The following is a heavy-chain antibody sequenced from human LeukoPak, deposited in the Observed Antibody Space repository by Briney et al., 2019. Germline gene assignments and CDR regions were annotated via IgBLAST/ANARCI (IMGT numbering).Heavy chain of an antibody. CDR1: GGSISSYY. CDR3: ARQPEGWSSGWYMLADAFDI. Sequence: PSETLSLTCTVSGGSISSYYWSWIRQPPGKGLEWVGYIYYSGSTNYYPSLKSRVTLSVDTSKNQFSLKLSSVTAADTAVYYCARQPEGWSSGWYMLADAFDIWGQGTMVTVSS. CDR2: IYYSGST. D-gene: IGHD6-19*01. J-gene: IGHJ3*02. V-gene: IGHV4-59*08.